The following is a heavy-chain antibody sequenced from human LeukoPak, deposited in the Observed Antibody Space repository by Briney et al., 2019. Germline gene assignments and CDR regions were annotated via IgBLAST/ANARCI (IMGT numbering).Heavy chain of an antibody. Sequence: SETLSLTCTVSGGSINTYHWSWIRQPPGKGLEWIGYISYSGSTDYNPSLMSRVTISVDTSKNQFSLQLTSVTAADTAVYYCARYSGLATAGYFDYWGQATLVTVSP. CDR2: ISYSGST. D-gene: IGHD6-13*01. J-gene: IGHJ4*02. CDR1: GGSINTYH. V-gene: IGHV4-59*01. CDR3: ARYSGLATAGYFDY.